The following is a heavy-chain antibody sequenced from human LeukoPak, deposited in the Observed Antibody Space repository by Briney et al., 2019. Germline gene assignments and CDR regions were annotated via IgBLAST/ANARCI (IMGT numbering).Heavy chain of an antibody. J-gene: IGHJ4*02. CDR2: MNPNSGNT. CDR1: GYTFTSYG. V-gene: IGHV1-8*02. D-gene: IGHD1-26*01. Sequence: ASVKVSCKASGYTFTSYGISWVRQAPGQGLEWMGWMNPNSGNTGYAQKFQGRVTMTRNTSISTAYMELSSLRSEDTAVYYCARGRGANLFDYWGQETLVTVSS. CDR3: ARGRGANLFDY.